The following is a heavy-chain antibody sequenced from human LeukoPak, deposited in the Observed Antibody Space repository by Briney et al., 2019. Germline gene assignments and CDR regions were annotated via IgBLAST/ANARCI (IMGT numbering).Heavy chain of an antibody. D-gene: IGHD3-10*01. CDR3: ARDGRALLWFGDNYGMDV. CDR2: INLNGDET. J-gene: IGHJ6*02. CDR1: GFTFSNYG. V-gene: IGHV3-23*01. Sequence: GGSLRLACEASGFTFSNYGMAWFRQAPGKGLEWVSTINLNGDETHYADSVKGRFTISRDNSKNTLYLQMNSLRAEDTAVYYCARDGRALLWFGDNYGMDVWGQGTTVTVSS.